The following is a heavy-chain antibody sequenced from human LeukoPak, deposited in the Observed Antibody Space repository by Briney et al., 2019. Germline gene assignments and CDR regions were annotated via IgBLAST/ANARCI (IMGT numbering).Heavy chain of an antibody. Sequence: SETLSLTRTVSGGSTSSYYWSWIRQPAGKGLEWIGRISTSGSTNYNPSLKSRVTMSVDTSNNQFSLKLSSVTAADTAVYYCARVSHYYDSRGYYYVRAFDIWGQGTMVTVSS. V-gene: IGHV4-4*07. CDR3: ARVSHYYDSRGYYYVRAFDI. J-gene: IGHJ3*02. D-gene: IGHD3-22*01. CDR1: GGSTSSYY. CDR2: ISTSGST.